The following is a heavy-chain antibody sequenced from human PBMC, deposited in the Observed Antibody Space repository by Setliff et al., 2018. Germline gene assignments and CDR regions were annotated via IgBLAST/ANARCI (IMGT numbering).Heavy chain of an antibody. CDR3: TRGRGPRVVVAVPLDH. CDR1: GYNFITFG. D-gene: IGHD2-15*01. CDR2: ISPYNGDA. Sequence: ASVKVSCKTSGYNFITFGVNWVRQVPGQGFEWVGWISPYNGDANYAQKFQGRVTMTTDTSTGTAYMELRALNYDDTAVYYCTRGRGPRVVVAVPLDHWGQGTLVTVSS. V-gene: IGHV1-18*01. J-gene: IGHJ4*02.